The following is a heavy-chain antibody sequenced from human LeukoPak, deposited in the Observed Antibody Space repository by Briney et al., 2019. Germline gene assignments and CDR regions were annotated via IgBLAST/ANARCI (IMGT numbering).Heavy chain of an antibody. V-gene: IGHV4-34*01. Sequence: SETLSLTCAVDGGPFSGYYWSWIRQPPGKGLEWIGEINHSGSANYNPSLNSRVTISVDMSKNQFSLKLSSVTAADTAVYYCARARGDYYDSSGYYCAFDYWGQGTLVTVSS. J-gene: IGHJ4*02. CDR1: GGPFSGYY. D-gene: IGHD3-22*01. CDR2: INHSGSA. CDR3: ARARGDYYDSSGYYCAFDY.